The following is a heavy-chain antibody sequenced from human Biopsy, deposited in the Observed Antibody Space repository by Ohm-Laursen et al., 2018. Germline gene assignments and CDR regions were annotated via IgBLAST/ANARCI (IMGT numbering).Heavy chain of an antibody. D-gene: IGHD1-26*01. CDR1: GYIFTGYY. J-gene: IGHJ5*01. Sequence: ASVKVSCKASGYIFTGYYMHWVRQAPGQGLEWMGWLNTNSGDTEYAENFQGRVTMTRDTSISTVYMELISLRSDDTAVYYCAKGGHKAWLDSWGQGALVTVSS. CDR2: LNTNSGDT. V-gene: IGHV1-2*02. CDR3: AKGGHKAWLDS.